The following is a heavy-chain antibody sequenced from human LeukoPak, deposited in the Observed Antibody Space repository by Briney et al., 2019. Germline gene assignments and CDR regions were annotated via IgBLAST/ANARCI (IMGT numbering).Heavy chain of an antibody. Sequence: GASVKVSCKASGYTFTSYAMNWVRQAPGQGLEWMGWINTNTGNPTYAQGFTGRFVFSLDTSVSTAYLQISSLKAEDTAVYYCARFEGILFDYYYGMDVWGQGTTVTVSS. V-gene: IGHV7-4-1*02. J-gene: IGHJ6*02. CDR1: GYTFTSYA. D-gene: IGHD6-13*01. CDR2: INTNTGNP. CDR3: ARFEGILFDYYYGMDV.